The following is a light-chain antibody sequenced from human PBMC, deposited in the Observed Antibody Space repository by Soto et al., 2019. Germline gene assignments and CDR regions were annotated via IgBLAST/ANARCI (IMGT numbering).Light chain of an antibody. V-gene: IGLV1-40*01. Sequence: QSVLTQPPSVSGAPGQRVTISCTGNSSNIGAGHDVHWYQLLPGTAPKLIIYEARNRPSGVPDRFSGSKSGNTASLTISGLQAADEADYYCSLYTSENTHVFGNGTKVTVL. CDR1: SSNIGAGHD. CDR2: EAR. J-gene: IGLJ1*01. CDR3: SLYTSENTHV.